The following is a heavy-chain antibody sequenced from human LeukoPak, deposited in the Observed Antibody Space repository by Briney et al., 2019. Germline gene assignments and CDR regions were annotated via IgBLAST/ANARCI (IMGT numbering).Heavy chain of an antibody. CDR3: ASSFSSGWAFDY. Sequence: VASVKVSCKASGYTFTSYDINWVRQATGQGLEWMGGIIPIFGTANYAQKFQGRVTITADKSTSTAYMELSSLRSEDTAVYYCASSFSSGWAFDYWGQGTLVTVSS. CDR2: IIPIFGTA. CDR1: GYTFTSYD. V-gene: IGHV1-69*06. D-gene: IGHD6-19*01. J-gene: IGHJ4*02.